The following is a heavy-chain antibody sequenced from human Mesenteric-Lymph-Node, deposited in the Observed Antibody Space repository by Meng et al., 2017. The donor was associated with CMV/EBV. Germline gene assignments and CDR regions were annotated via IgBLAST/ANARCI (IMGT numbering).Heavy chain of an antibody. D-gene: IGHD2-15*01. CDR3: VTNVYCSGDGCRNY. V-gene: IGHV3-13*01. CDR2: IGTAGDT. Sequence: GGSLRLSCAASGFTFSSYDMHWVRQATGKGLEWVSAIGTAGDTYYPGSVKGRFTISRENAKNSLYLQMNSLRAGDTAGYCCVTNVYCSGDGCRNYWGHGTLVTVSS. J-gene: IGHJ4*01. CDR1: GFTFSSYD.